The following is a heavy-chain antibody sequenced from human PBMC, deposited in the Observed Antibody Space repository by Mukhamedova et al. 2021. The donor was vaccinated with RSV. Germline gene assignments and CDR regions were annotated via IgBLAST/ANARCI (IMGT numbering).Heavy chain of an antibody. J-gene: IGHJ5*02. CDR3: GKSVWGSYGSRVDA. Sequence: WDGSNKDYADSVRGRFTASRDNSYNTVYLEVSNLRAEDTAVYYCGKSVWGSYGSRVDAWGQGTLVTVSS. D-gene: IGHD3-16*01. CDR2: WDGSNK. V-gene: IGHV3-30*15.